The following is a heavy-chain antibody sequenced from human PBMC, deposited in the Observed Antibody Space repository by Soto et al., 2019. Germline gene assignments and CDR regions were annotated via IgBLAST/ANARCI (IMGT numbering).Heavy chain of an antibody. J-gene: IGHJ4*02. Sequence: HXDTLSLSSAVSGGCFTSNNWWTCVRQPPGQGLEWIGEIYRTGSTNYNPSLKSRVTISLDKSENQFSLKVTSLTAADTAVYYCASRDPGTSVDYWGQGTLVTVSS. CDR2: IYRTGST. D-gene: IGHD1-7*01. V-gene: IGHV4-4*02. CDR3: ASRDPGTSVDY. CDR1: GGCFTSNNW.